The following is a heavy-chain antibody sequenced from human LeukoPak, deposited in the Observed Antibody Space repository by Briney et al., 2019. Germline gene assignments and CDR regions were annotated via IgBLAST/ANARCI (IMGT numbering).Heavy chain of an antibody. CDR3: ARELSEGTVNDY. J-gene: IGHJ4*02. D-gene: IGHD4-17*01. CDR1: GFTFSSYS. Sequence: GGSLRLSCAASGFTFSSYSMVWVRQAPGKGLEWVSSISSGSSYIYYADLVKGRFTISRDNAKNSLFLQMYSLRAGDTAVYYCARELSEGTVNDYWGQGTLVTVSS. V-gene: IGHV3-21*01. CDR2: ISSGSSYI.